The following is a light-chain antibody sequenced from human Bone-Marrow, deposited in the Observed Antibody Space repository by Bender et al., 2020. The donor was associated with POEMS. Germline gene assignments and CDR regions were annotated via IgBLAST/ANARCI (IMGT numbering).Light chain of an antibody. J-gene: IGLJ3*02. CDR1: GSNIGGYP. CDR3: VAWDASLNGWV. V-gene: IGLV1-44*01. Sequence: QSTLTQPASVSASPGQRVTISCSGSGSNIGGYPVNWYQQLPGTAPRLLIYTNNERPSGVPDRFSGSKSGTSASLAITGLQSDDEAIYFCVAWDASLNGWVFGGGTKLTVL. CDR2: TNN.